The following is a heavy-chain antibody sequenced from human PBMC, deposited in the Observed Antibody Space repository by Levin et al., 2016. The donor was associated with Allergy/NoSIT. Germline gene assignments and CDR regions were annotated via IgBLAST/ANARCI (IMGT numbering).Heavy chain of an antibody. CDR2: ISGGGTNI. CDR3: ARGWGVDF. V-gene: IGHV3-11*04. J-gene: IGHJ4*02. Sequence: WIRQPPGKGLEWLSYISGGGTNIYYADSVKGRFTISRDNAKNSLYLQMNSLRGEDTAVYYCARGWGVDFWGQGTLVTVSS. D-gene: IGHD3-10*01.